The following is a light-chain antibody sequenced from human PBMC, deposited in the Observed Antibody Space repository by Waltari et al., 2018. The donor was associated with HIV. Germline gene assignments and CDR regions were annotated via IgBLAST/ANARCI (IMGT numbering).Light chain of an antibody. Sequence: ELVLTQSPGTLSLSPGERGILSCRASQTVNSNYLAWYQQKPGQAPRLLIYGTFTRATGIPDRFSGSGSGTDFTLTISRLEPEDFAVYYCQQYGSSFGGGTKVEIK. J-gene: IGKJ4*01. CDR2: GTF. CDR1: QTVNSNY. V-gene: IGKV3-20*01. CDR3: QQYGSS.